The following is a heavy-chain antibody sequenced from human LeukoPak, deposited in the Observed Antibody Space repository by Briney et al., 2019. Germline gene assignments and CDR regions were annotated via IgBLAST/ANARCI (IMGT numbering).Heavy chain of an antibody. V-gene: IGHV4-59*01. CDR1: GGSISSYY. CDR3: ARGPPYCGGDCYPYYFDY. Sequence: SETLSLTCTVSGGSISSYYWSWIRQPPGKGLEWIGYIYYSGSTNYNPSLKRRVTISVDTSKNQFSLKLSSVTAADTAVYYCARGPPYCGGDCYPYYFDYWGQGTLVTVSS. CDR2: IYYSGST. J-gene: IGHJ4*02. D-gene: IGHD2-21*02.